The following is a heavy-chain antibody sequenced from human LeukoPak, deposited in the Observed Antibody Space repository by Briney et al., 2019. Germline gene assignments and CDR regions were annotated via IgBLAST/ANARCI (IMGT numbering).Heavy chain of an antibody. CDR1: AGSISTYY. CDR3: ARGAESYYDRHFDY. D-gene: IGHD1-26*01. J-gene: IGHJ4*02. V-gene: IGHV4-59*01. CDR2: VYYTGYT. Sequence: PSETLSLTCTVSAGSISTYYWSWIRQPPGKGLEWMGYVYYTGYTDYNPSLKSRVTISVDTSKKQFSLKLRSVSAADTAVYYCARGAESYYDRHFDYWGQGTLVTVSS.